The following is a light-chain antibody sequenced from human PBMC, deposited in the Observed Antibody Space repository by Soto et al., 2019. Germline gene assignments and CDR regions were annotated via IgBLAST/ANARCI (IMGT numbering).Light chain of an antibody. Sequence: QSALTQPASVSGSPGQSITISCTGTSSDVGGYNYVSWYQQLPGKAPKLLIYSNNQRPSGVPDRFSGSKSGTSASLAISGLQSEDEADYYCAAWDDSLNGVVFGGGTKLTVL. CDR1: SSDVGGYNY. J-gene: IGLJ2*01. V-gene: IGLV1-44*01. CDR2: SNN. CDR3: AAWDDSLNGVV.